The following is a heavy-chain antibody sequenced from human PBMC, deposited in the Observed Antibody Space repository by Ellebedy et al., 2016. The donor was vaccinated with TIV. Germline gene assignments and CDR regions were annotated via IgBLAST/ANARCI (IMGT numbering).Heavy chain of an antibody. CDR3: ARDQDLYSSGWYGHEENYGMDV. Sequence: SETLSLTXTVSGGSISSGGYYWSWIRQHPGKGLEWIGYIYYSGSTYYNPSLKSRVTISVDTSKNQFSLKLSSVTAADTAVYYCARDQDLYSSGWYGHEENYGMDVWGQGTTVTVSS. V-gene: IGHV4-31*03. CDR2: IYYSGST. CDR1: GGSISSGGYY. D-gene: IGHD6-19*01. J-gene: IGHJ6*02.